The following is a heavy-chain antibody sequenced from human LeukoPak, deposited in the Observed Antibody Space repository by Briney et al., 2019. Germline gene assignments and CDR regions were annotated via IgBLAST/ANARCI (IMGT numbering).Heavy chain of an antibody. CDR2: MSTNSGDT. Sequence: ASVKVSCKASGYTFTSYDFNWVRQATGQRPEWMGWMSTNSGDTGYAQKFQDRVTMTRNTSISTAYMELSSLRSDDTAVYYCARGPPNWGYDYWGPGTLVTVSS. D-gene: IGHD7-27*01. J-gene: IGHJ4*02. V-gene: IGHV1-8*01. CDR3: ARGPPNWGYDY. CDR1: GYTFTSYD.